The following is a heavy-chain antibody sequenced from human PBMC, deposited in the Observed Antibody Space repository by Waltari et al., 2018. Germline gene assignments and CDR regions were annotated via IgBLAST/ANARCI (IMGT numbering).Heavy chain of an antibody. J-gene: IGHJ4*02. D-gene: IGHD2-21*02. CDR1: GFTFSSYA. CDR2: ISGSGGNT. V-gene: IGHV3-23*01. CDR3: AKGGDCGGDCYPELFDY. Sequence: EVQLLESGGGLVQPGGSLRLSCAASGFTFSSYAMSWVRQAPGKGLGWVSAISGSGGNTYYADSVKGRFTISRDNSKNTLYLQMNSLRAEDTAVYYCAKGGDCGGDCYPELFDYWGQGTLVTVSS.